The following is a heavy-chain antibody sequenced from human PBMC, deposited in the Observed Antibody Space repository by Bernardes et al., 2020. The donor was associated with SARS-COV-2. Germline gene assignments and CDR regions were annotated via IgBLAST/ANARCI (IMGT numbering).Heavy chain of an antibody. CDR3: ATSLGFGRELKDYALDV. Sequence: SETLSLTCTVSGVSISPFYWSWIRQSPGRGLEWIGLLHAGGATMYNPSLQSRVSMSVDTSKKELSLKLTSVTAADAAVYYCATSLGFGRELKDYALDVWGRGTTVTVSS. V-gene: IGHV4-4*07. J-gene: IGHJ6*02. CDR1: GVSISPFY. CDR2: LHAGGAT. D-gene: IGHD1-7*01.